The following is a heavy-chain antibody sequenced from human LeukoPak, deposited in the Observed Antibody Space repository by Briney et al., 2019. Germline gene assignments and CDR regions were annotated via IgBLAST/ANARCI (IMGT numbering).Heavy chain of an antibody. Sequence: PSETLSLTCAVYGGSFSSYYWGWIRQPPGKGLEWIGSIYYSGSTYYNPSLKSRVTISVDTSKNQFSLKLSSVTAADTAVYYCARRTRAVAGAFDYWGQGTLVTVSS. V-gene: IGHV4-39*01. CDR1: GGSFSSYY. CDR2: IYYSGST. J-gene: IGHJ4*02. D-gene: IGHD6-19*01. CDR3: ARRTRAVAGAFDY.